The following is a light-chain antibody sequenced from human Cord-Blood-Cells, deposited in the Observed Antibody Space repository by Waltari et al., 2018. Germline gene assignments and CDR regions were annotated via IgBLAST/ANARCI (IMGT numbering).Light chain of an antibody. Sequence: AIRITQSPSSLSASTADSVTITCRASQGLSSYLAWYQQKPGKAPKLLIYAASTLQSGVPSRFSGSGSGTDFTLTISCLQSEDFATYYCQQYYSYPPWTFGQGTKVEIK. CDR3: QQYYSYPPWT. CDR1: QGLSSY. J-gene: IGKJ1*01. CDR2: AAS. V-gene: IGKV1-8*01.